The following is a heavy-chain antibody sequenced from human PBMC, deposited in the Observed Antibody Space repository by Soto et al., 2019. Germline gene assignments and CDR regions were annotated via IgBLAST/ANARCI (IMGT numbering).Heavy chain of an antibody. Sequence: SVKVSCKAAGGTFSSYAISWVRQAPGQGLEWMGGIIPIFGTANYAQKFQGRVTITADESTSTAYMELSSLRSEDTAVYYCARGITPRGYYDSSLDPGGHGTLVTVAS. CDR3: ARGITPRGYYDSSLDP. CDR1: GGTFSSYA. CDR2: IIPIFGTA. D-gene: IGHD3-22*01. V-gene: IGHV1-69*13. J-gene: IGHJ5*02.